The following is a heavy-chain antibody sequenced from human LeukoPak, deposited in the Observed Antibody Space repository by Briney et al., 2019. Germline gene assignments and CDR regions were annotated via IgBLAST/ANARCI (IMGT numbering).Heavy chain of an antibody. CDR2: ISAYNGNT. Sequence: ASVKVSCKASGYTFTSYGISWVRQAPGQGLEWMGWISAYNGNTNYAQKLQGRVTITADKSTSTAYMELSSLRSEDTAVHYCARDVGYYYGSGSYHDAFDIWGQGTMVTVYS. D-gene: IGHD3-10*01. J-gene: IGHJ3*02. V-gene: IGHV1-18*01. CDR3: ARDVGYYYGSGSYHDAFDI. CDR1: GYTFTSYG.